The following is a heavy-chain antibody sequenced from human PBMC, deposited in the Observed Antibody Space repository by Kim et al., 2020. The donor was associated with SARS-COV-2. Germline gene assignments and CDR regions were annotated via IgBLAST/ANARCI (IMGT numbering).Heavy chain of an antibody. CDR1: GYTFTSYG. J-gene: IGHJ4*02. V-gene: IGHV1-18*01. Sequence: ASVKVSCKASGYTFTSYGISWVRQAPGQGLEGMGWISAYNGNTNYAQKLQGRVTMTTDTSTSTAYMELRSLRSDDTAVYYCAREGGITIFGVVIQPGGYFDYWGQGTLVTVSS. D-gene: IGHD3-3*01. CDR3: AREGGITIFGVVIQPGGYFDY. CDR2: ISAYNGNT.